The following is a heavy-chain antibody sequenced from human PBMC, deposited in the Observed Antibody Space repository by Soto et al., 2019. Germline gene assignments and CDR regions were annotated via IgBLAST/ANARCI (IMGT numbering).Heavy chain of an antibody. D-gene: IGHD1-1*01. CDR1: GYTFTTHA. V-gene: IGHV1-3*01. J-gene: IGHJ6*02. Sequence: ASVKVSCKASGYTFTTHAMHWVRKAPGQSLEWMGWINGGTGQTKHSQRFQGRVNITRDTSASTAYRELSSLRSEDTAVYYCARGKGMEENYYYYGLDIWGQETTVT. CDR2: INGGTGQT. CDR3: ARGKGMEENYYYYGLDI.